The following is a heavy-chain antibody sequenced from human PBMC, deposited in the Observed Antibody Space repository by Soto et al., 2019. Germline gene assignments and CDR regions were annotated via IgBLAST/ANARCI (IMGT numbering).Heavy chain of an antibody. CDR2: IYYSGST. J-gene: IGHJ4*02. CDR1: GGSISSGDYY. D-gene: IGHD3-9*01. V-gene: IGHV4-30-4*01. Sequence: SETLSLTCTVPGGSISSGDYYCSWIRQPPGKGLEWIGYIYYSGSTYYNPSLKSRVTISVDTSKNQFSLKLSSVTAADTAVYYCARQPGYYDILTGYSTYYFDYWGPGSPVTVSS. CDR3: ARQPGYYDILTGYSTYYFDY.